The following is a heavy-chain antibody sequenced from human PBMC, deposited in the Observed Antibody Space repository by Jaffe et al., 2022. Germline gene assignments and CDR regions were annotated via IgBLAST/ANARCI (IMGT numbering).Heavy chain of an antibody. Sequence: QVQLVQSGAEVKKPGASVKVSCKASGYTFTSYYMHWVRQAPGQGLEWMGIINPSGGSTSYAQKFQGRVTMTRDTSTSTVYMELSSLRSEDTAVYYCARDSSLAGGELLGFDYWGQGTLVTVSS. D-gene: IGHD1-26*01. CDR3: ARDSSLAGGELLGFDY. J-gene: IGHJ4*02. CDR1: GYTFTSYY. CDR2: INPSGGST. V-gene: IGHV1-46*01.